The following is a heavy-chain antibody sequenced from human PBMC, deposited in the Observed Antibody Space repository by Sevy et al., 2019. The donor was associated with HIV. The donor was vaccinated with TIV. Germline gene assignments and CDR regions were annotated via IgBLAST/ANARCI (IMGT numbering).Heavy chain of an antibody. V-gene: IGHV4-38-2*02. CDR2: IYYSGST. CDR1: GYSISSGYY. J-gene: IGHJ6*03. Sequence: SETLSLTCAVSGYSISSGYYWGWIRQPPRKGLEWIGSIYYSGSTYYNPSLKSRVTISVDTSKNQFSLKLSSVTAADTAVYYCARDLGSGWPDYYYYYMDVWGKGTTVTVSS. CDR3: ARDLGSGWPDYYYYYMDV. D-gene: IGHD6-19*01.